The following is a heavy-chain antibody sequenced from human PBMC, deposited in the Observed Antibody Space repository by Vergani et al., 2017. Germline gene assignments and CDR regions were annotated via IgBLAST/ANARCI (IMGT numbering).Heavy chain of an antibody. CDR2: INPSGGST. CDR1: GYTFTSYY. J-gene: IGHJ3*02. D-gene: IGHD3-22*01. V-gene: IGHV1-46*03. Sequence: QVQLVQSGAEVKKPGASVKVSCKASGYTFTSYYMHWVRQAPGQGLEWMGIINPSGGSTNYAQKFQGRVTLTRDTSTSTVYMEQSSLRSEDTAVYYCARGRYYDESSGYYAFDIWGQGTMVTVSS. CDR3: ARGRYYDESSGYYAFDI.